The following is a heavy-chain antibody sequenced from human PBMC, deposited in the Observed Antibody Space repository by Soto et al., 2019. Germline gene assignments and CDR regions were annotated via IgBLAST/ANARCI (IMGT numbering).Heavy chain of an antibody. Sequence: QVQLVESGGGVVQPGRSLRLSCATSGFTSSDHGIHWVRQAPGKGLEWVAVIWFDGSNKYYADSVKGRFTISRDNSKNTVFLQMNXXXXXXXXXYYCARDXDLLYDFDYWGXGTLVTVSS. CDR2: IWFDGSNK. V-gene: IGHV3-33*01. D-gene: IGHD3-9*01. J-gene: IGHJ4*01. CDR3: ARDXDLLYDFDY. CDR1: GFTSSDHG.